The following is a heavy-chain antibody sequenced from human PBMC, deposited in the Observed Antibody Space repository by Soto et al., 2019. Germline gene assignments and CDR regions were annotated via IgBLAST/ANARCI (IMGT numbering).Heavy chain of an antibody. CDR3: ARYLRDIVVVQAAKESTYYYYGMDV. CDR1: GFSLSTSGMC. V-gene: IGHV2-70*01. D-gene: IGHD2-2*01. CDR2: IDWDDDK. Sequence: SGPTLVNPTQTLTLTCTFSGFSLSTSGMCVSWIRQPPGKALEWLALIDWDDDKYYSTSLKTRLTISKDTSKNQVVLTMTNMDPVDTATYYCARYLRDIVVVQAAKESTYYYYGMDVWGQGTTVTVSS. J-gene: IGHJ6*02.